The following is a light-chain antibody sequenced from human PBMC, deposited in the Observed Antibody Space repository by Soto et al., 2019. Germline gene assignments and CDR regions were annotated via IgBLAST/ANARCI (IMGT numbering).Light chain of an antibody. CDR3: QHYNSYSEA. Sequence: DIQMTQSPSSLSASVGDRLTSTCRASQSISSWLAWYQQKPGKAPKLLIYKASTLKSGVPSRFSGSGSGTEFTLTISSLQPDDFATYYCQHYNSYSEAFGQGTKVDIK. V-gene: IGKV1-5*03. J-gene: IGKJ1*01. CDR2: KAS. CDR1: QSISSW.